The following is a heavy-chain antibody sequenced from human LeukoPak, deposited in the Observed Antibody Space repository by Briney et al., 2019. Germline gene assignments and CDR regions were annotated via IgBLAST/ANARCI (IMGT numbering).Heavy chain of an antibody. CDR3: ARESRRVGEGDFDY. CDR2: ISSSSSYI. CDR1: GFTFSSYW. V-gene: IGHV3-21*01. D-gene: IGHD1-26*01. J-gene: IGHJ4*02. Sequence: TGGSLRLSCAASGFTFSSYWMSWVRQAPGKGLEWVSSISSSSSYIYYADSVKGRFTISRDNAKNSLYLQMNSLRAEDTAVYYCARESRRVGEGDFDYWGQGTLVTVSS.